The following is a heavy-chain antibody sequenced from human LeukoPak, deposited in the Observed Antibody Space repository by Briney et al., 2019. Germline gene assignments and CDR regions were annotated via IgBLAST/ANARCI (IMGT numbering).Heavy chain of an antibody. Sequence: GGSLRLSCAGSGFTFSTYSMNWVRQAPGKGLEWVSFISSSSSSIYYADSLKGRFTISRDNANNSLYLQMNSLRAEGTAVYYCAREYCKGGSCYNDAFDIWGQGTMVTVSS. CDR1: GFTFSTYS. D-gene: IGHD2-15*01. V-gene: IGHV3-21*01. CDR3: AREYCKGGSCYNDAFDI. CDR2: ISSSSSSI. J-gene: IGHJ3*02.